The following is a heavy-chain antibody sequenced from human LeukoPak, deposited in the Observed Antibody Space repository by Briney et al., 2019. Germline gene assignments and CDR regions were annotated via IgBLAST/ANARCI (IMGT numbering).Heavy chain of an antibody. V-gene: IGHV4-34*01. CDR3: ARAPNSGYSYRSGMYYYYGMDV. D-gene: IGHD5-18*01. Sequence: PSETLSLTCAVYGGSFSGYYWSWLRQPPGKGLEWIGEINHSGSTNYNPSLKSRVTISVDTSKNQLSLKLSSVTAADTAVYYCARAPNSGYSYRSGMYYYYGMDVWGKGTTVTVSS. J-gene: IGHJ6*04. CDR1: GGSFSGYY. CDR2: INHSGST.